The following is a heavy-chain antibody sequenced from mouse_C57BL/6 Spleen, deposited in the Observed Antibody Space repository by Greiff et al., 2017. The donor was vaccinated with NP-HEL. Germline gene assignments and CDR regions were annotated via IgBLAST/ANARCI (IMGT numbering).Heavy chain of an antibody. CDR3: TRDSDYDGGDWYFDV. CDR1: GFTFSSYA. J-gene: IGHJ1*03. V-gene: IGHV5-9-1*02. Sequence: EVQGVESGEGLVKPGGSLKLSCAASGFTFSSYAMSWVRQTPEKRLEWVAYISSGGDYIYYADTVKGRFTISRDNARNTLYLQMSSLKSEDTAMYYCTRDSDYDGGDWYFDVWGTGTTVTVSS. CDR2: ISSGGDYI. D-gene: IGHD2-4*01.